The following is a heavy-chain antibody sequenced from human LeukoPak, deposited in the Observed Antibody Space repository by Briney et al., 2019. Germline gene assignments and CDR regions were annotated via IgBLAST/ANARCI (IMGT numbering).Heavy chain of an antibody. CDR2: IYHSGST. CDR3: ARGGSYSVY. D-gene: IGHD1-26*01. CDR1: GGSISSGGYS. Sequence: SQTLSLTRAVSGGSISSGGYSWSWIRQPPGKGLEWIGYIYHSGSTYYNPSLKSRVTISVDRSKNQFSLKLSSVTAADTAVYYCARGGSYSVYWGQGTLVTVSS. J-gene: IGHJ4*02. V-gene: IGHV4-30-2*01.